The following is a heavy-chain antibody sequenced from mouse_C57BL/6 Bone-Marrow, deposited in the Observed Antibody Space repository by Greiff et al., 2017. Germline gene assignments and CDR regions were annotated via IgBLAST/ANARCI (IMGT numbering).Heavy chain of an antibody. J-gene: IGHJ3*01. CDR1: GYAFSSSW. V-gene: IGHV1-82*01. Sequence: QVQLKESGPELVKPGASVKISCKASGYAFSSSWMNWVKQRPGKGLEWIGRIYPGDGATNYNGKFKGKATLTADKASSTAYMQLSSLTSEDSAVYFCARCSFAYWGQGTLVTVSA. CDR3: ARCSFAY. CDR2: IYPGDGAT.